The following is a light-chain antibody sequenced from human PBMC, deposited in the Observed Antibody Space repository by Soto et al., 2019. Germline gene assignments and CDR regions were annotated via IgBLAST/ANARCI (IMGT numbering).Light chain of an antibody. CDR3: QQSYSTPPCT. J-gene: IGKJ1*01. V-gene: IGKV1-39*01. CDR2: AAY. Sequence: DIQMTQSPSSLYASVGARVTITCRASQRISSYLNWYQQKPGKAPKLLIYAAYSLQSWVPSRFSGRGSGTEFTLTISNLQPEYLATYYCQQSYSTPPCTCGQWTNVEIK. CDR1: QRISSY.